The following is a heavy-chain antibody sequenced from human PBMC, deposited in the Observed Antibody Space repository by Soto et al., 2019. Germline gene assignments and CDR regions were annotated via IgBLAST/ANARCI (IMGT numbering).Heavy chain of an antibody. CDR2: IWYDGSNK. CDR1: GFTFSSYG. D-gene: IGHD6-13*01. CDR3: ARDGYSSSWYSPSYGMDV. V-gene: IGHV3-33*01. Sequence: PGGSLRLSCAASGFTFSSYGMHWVRQAPGKGLEWVAVIWYDGSNKYYADSVKGRFTISRDNSKNTLYLQMNSLRAEDTAVYYCARDGYSSSWYSPSYGMDVWGKGTRVTVSS. J-gene: IGHJ6*04.